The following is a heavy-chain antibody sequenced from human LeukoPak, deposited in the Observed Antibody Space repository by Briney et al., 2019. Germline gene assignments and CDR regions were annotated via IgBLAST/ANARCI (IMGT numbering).Heavy chain of an antibody. V-gene: IGHV3-30-3*01. CDR1: GFTFSSYA. CDR3: ARDPQRGAPDYFDS. D-gene: IGHD6-25*01. J-gene: IGHJ4*02. CDR2: ISYDGSNK. Sequence: PGGSLRLSCAASGFTFSSYAMHWVRQAPGKGLEWVAVISYDGSNKYYADSVKGRFTISRDNSKNTLYLQMNSLRAEDTAVYYCARDPQRGAPDYFDSWGQGTLVTVSS.